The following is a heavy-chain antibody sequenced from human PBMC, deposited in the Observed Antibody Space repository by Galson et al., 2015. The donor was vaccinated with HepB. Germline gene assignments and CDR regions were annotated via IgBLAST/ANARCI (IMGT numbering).Heavy chain of an antibody. V-gene: IGHV3-49*03. CDR2: IRSKAYGGTT. CDR1: GFTFGDYA. J-gene: IGHJ4*02. Sequence: SLRLSCAASGFTFGDYAMSWFRQAPGKGLEWVGFIRSKAYGGTTEYAASVKGRFTISRDDSKSIAYLQMNSLKTEDTAVYYCTRVASDPLRPDRWFDYWGQGTLVTVSS. D-gene: IGHD1-14*01. CDR3: TRVASDPLRPDRWFDY.